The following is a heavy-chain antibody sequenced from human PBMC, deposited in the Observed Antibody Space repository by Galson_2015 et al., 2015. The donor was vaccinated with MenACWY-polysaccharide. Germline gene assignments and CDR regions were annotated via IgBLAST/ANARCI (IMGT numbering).Heavy chain of an antibody. J-gene: IGHJ4*02. D-gene: IGHD1-26*01. CDR3: ARVEKYSGSFYILY. CDR1: DYSIRSGYF. V-gene: IGHV4-38-2*01. Sequence: LSLTCAVSDYSIRSGYFWGWIRQPPGKGLEWIASIFHSGTTYYNPSLKSRVTISVDTYKNQFSLKLSSVTAADTAVYYCARVEKYSGSFYILYWGQGTLVTVSS. CDR2: IFHSGTT.